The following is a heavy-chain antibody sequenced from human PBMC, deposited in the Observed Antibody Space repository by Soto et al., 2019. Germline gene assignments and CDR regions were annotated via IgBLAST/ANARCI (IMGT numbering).Heavy chain of an antibody. Sequence: SVSNAWMNWVRQAPGKGLAWVGRIKSKTDGGTTDYAAPVKGRFTISRDDSKNTLYLQMNSLKTEDTAVYYCTRSGDFWSGYPEGFDPWGQGTLVTVSS. CDR3: TRSGDFWSGYPEGFDP. CDR2: IKSKTDGGTT. CDR1: SVSNAW. J-gene: IGHJ5*02. V-gene: IGHV3-15*07. D-gene: IGHD3-3*01.